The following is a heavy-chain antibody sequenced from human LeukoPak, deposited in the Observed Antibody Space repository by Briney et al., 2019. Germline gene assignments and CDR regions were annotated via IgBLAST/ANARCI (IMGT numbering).Heavy chain of an antibody. CDR1: GFTFSSYG. Sequence: GGSLRLSCAASGFTFSSYGMHWVRQAPGKGLEWVAVISYDGSNKYYADSVKGRFTISRDNSKNTLYLQMNSLRAEDTAVYYCAKVRMDCSSTSCYTLYFDYWGQGTLVTVSS. D-gene: IGHD2-2*02. CDR3: AKVRMDCSSTSCYTLYFDY. J-gene: IGHJ4*02. V-gene: IGHV3-30*18. CDR2: ISYDGSNK.